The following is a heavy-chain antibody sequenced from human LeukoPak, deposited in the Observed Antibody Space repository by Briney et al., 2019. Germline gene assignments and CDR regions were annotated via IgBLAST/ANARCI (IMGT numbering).Heavy chain of an antibody. CDR1: GGSFSGYY. Sequence: SETLSPTCAVYGGSFSGYYWSWIRQPPGKGLEWIGEINHSGSTNYNPSLKSRVTISVDTSKNQFSLKLSSVTAADTAVYYCATSSSWSRWFDPWGQGTLVTVSS. CDR2: INHSGST. J-gene: IGHJ5*02. CDR3: ATSSSWSRWFDP. D-gene: IGHD6-13*01. V-gene: IGHV4-34*01.